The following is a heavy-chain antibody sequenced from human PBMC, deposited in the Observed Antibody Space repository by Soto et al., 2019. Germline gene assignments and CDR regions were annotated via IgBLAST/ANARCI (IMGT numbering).Heavy chain of an antibody. CDR1: GFSLTTSGEG. J-gene: IGHJ4*02. CDR3: SDRIRTVIVAAYFDY. D-gene: IGHD3-16*01. CDR2: IYWDDDK. Sequence: QITLRESGPALVKPTQTLTLTCTFSGFSLTTSGEGVGWIRQPPGKAPEWLALIYWDDDKRYSPSLKNSLTTSGYTSRSQVVLSITHNVPVDTAILFCSDRIRTVIVAAYFDYWGQGTLVTVSS. V-gene: IGHV2-5*02.